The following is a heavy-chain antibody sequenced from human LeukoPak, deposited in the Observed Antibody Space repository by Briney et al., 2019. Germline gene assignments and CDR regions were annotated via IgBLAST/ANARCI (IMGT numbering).Heavy chain of an antibody. CDR1: GFTLSSYW. CDR2: IKQDASER. Sequence: GGSLRLSCAASGFTLSSYWMSWVRQAPGKGLEWVANIKQDASERNYVASVKGRFTISRDNAKNSLYLQMNSLRAEDTAAYYCARGGITIFGVVSGAFDIWGQGTMVTVSS. D-gene: IGHD3-3*01. CDR3: ARGGITIFGVVSGAFDI. V-gene: IGHV3-7*01. J-gene: IGHJ3*02.